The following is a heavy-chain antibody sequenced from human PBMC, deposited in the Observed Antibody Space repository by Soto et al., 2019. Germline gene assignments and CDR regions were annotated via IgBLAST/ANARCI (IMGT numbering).Heavy chain of an antibody. Sequence: SETLSLTCTVSGGSISSYYWSWIRQPPGKGLEWIGYIYYSGSTNYNPSLKSRVTISVDTSKNQFSLKLSSVTAADTAVYYCAGGTYCGGDCFFSYWGQGTLVTVSS. D-gene: IGHD2-21*02. J-gene: IGHJ4*02. CDR2: IYYSGST. CDR3: AGGTYCGGDCFFSY. CDR1: GGSISSYY. V-gene: IGHV4-59*01.